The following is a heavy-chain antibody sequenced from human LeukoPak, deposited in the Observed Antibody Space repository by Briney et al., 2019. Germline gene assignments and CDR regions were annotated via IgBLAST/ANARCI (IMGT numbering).Heavy chain of an antibody. V-gene: IGHV4-59*12. CDR1: GGSISSYY. J-gene: IGHJ6*03. CDR2: IYYSGST. CDR3: ARGISGWYSWGIYYYYYMDV. D-gene: IGHD6-19*01. Sequence: PSETLSLTCTVSGGSISSYYWSWIRQPPGKGLEWIGYIYYSGSTNYNPSLKSRVTISVDTSKNQFSLKLSSVTAADTAVYYCARGISGWYSWGIYYYYYMDVWGKGTTVTVSS.